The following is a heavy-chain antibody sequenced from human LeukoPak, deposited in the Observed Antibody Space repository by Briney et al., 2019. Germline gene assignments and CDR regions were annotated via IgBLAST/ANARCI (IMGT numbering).Heavy chain of an antibody. J-gene: IGHJ5*02. CDR2: INHSGST. Sequence: PSQTLSLTCAVYGGSFSGYYWSWIRQPPGKGLEWIGEINHSGSTNYNPSLKSRVTISVDTSRNQFSLKLSSVTAADTAVYYCARVVVVPAGGSYNWFDRWGQGTLVTVSS. CDR1: GGSFSGYY. V-gene: IGHV4-34*01. CDR3: ARVVVVPAGGSYNWFDR. D-gene: IGHD2-2*01.